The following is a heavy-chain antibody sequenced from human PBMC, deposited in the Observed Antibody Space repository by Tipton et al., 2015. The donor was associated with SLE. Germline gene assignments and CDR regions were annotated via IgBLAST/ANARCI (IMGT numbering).Heavy chain of an antibody. D-gene: IGHD3-22*01. J-gene: IGHJ3*02. CDR3: ARSDYYDSSGYCSYAFDI. CDR2: IYNSGSG. CDR1: GGSFSGYY. Sequence: TLSLTCAVYGGSFSGYYWSWIRQPPGKGLEWIGYIYNSGSGNYNPSLKSRVTISVDTSKNQFSLKLSSVSAADTAVYYCARSDYYDSSGYCSYAFDIWGQGTMVTVSS. V-gene: IGHV4-59*01.